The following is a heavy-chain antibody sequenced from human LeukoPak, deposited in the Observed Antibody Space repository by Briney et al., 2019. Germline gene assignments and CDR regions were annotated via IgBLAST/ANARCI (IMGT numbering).Heavy chain of an antibody. CDR1: GFTFSSHA. D-gene: IGHD6-6*01. Sequence: GGSLRLSCAASGFTFSSHAMSWVRQAPEKGLEWVSSITNDNYDTFYADSVKGRFTISRDNSKNTLYLQMNSLRAEDTAVYYCARGAARVYGMDVRGQGTTVTVSS. J-gene: IGHJ6*02. CDR2: ITNDNYDT. CDR3: ARGAARVYGMDV. V-gene: IGHV3-23*01.